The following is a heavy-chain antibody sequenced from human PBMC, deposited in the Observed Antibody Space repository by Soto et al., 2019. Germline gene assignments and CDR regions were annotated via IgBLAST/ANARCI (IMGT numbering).Heavy chain of an antibody. V-gene: IGHV1-18*01. Sequence: QVPLVQSGAEVEKPGASVKVSCKASGYTFTTYGISWVRQAPGQGLEWMGWISVDNTNTQYAQKFQGRVTMTTDTSTSTAYMELRSLRSDDSAIYYCARDLFSGLPAASLGQDWGQGTLLNVSS. CDR1: GYTFTTYG. CDR3: ARDLFSGLPAASLGQD. D-gene: IGHD2-2*01. J-gene: IGHJ1*01. CDR2: ISVDNTNT.